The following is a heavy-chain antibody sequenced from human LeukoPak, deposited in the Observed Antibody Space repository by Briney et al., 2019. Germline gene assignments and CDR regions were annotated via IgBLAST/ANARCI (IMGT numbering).Heavy chain of an antibody. CDR2: IRYDGSSK. J-gene: IGHJ4*02. Sequence: GGSLRLSCAASGFTFSSSDMYWVRQAPGKGLEWVAFIRYDGSSKYYADSVKGQFTISRDNSKNTLYLQMNSLRPKDAAVYYCATGNQGVTLSMFRWGQGTLVTVSS. V-gene: IGHV3-30*02. CDR3: ATGNQGVTLSMFR. D-gene: IGHD3-10*01. CDR1: GFTFSSSD.